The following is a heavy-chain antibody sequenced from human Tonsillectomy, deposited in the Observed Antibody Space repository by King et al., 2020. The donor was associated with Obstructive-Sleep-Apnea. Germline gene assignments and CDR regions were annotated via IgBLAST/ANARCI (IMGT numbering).Heavy chain of an antibody. J-gene: IGHJ4*02. CDR2: ITYDGRNK. V-gene: IGHV3-30*04. Sequence: VQLVESGGDVVQPGTSLRLSCAASGFTFSNEAVHWVRQAPGKGLEWVTAITYDGRNKYYVESVKGRFTISRDNSKNTVYLQMNSLTDEDTAVYYCAREKGGNGGLEDWGQGTLVTVSS. D-gene: IGHD4-23*01. CDR1: GFTFSNEA. CDR3: AREKGGNGGLED.